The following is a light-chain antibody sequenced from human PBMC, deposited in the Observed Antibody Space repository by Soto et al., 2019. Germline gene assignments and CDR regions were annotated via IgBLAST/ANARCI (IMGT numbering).Light chain of an antibody. CDR3: HHYGDSPPET. Sequence: EIVLTQSPCTLSLSTGERATLSCRASQSVSSSYLAWYQQKPGQAPRLLIYGASSRATGIPDRFSGSGSGTDFTLTISRLEPEDFAVYYCHHYGDSPPETFGQGTKVDIK. J-gene: IGKJ1*01. V-gene: IGKV3-20*01. CDR2: GAS. CDR1: QSVSSSY.